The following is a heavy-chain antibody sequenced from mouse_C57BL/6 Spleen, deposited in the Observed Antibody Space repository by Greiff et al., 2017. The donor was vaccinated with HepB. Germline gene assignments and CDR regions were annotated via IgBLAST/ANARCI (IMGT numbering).Heavy chain of an antibody. J-gene: IGHJ4*01. Sequence: VQLKESGPELVKPGDSVKISCKASGYSFTGYFMNWVMQSHGKSLEWIGRINPYNGDTFYNQKFKGKATLTVDKSSSTAHMELRSLTSEDSAVYYCARFYKDAMDYWGQGTSVTVSS. V-gene: IGHV1-20*01. CDR3: ARFYKDAMDY. D-gene: IGHD1-3*01. CDR2: INPYNGDT. CDR1: GYSFTGYF.